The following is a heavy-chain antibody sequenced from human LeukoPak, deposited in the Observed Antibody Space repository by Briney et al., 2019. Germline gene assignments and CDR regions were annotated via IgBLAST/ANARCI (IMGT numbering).Heavy chain of an antibody. CDR1: GFTFSSYG. CDR3: AKDLVHYDILTEPPDY. Sequence: PGGSLRLSCAASGFTFSSYGMHWVRQAPGKGLEWVAVISYDGSNKYYADSVKGRFTISRDNSKNTLYLQMNSLRAEDTAVYYCAKDLVHYDILTEPPDYWGQGTLVTVSS. CDR2: ISYDGSNK. J-gene: IGHJ4*02. V-gene: IGHV3-30*18. D-gene: IGHD3-9*01.